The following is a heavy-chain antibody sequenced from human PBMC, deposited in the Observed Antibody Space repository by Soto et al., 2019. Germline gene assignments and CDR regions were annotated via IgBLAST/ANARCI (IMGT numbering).Heavy chain of an antibody. V-gene: IGHV1-2*02. CDR3: ARDRITGNIDY. D-gene: IGHD1-20*01. J-gene: IGHJ4*02. CDR1: GYTFIGYY. Sequence: SVKVSCKASGYTFIGYYMHWVRQAPGQGLEWMAWINPNSGGTSYAEKFQGRVTVTRDTSISTAYMELSRLRSDDTAVYYCARDRITGNIDYWGQGTLVTVSS. CDR2: INPNSGGT.